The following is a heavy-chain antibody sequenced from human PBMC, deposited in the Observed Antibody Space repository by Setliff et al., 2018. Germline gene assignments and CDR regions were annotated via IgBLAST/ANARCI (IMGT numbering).Heavy chain of an antibody. Sequence: GASVKVSCKASGYTFSSYAISWVRQAPGQGLEWLGWISVYSGNTDYAQNFQGRVTMTADTSTSTAYMELRSLTSEDTAIYYCARNMGMGQRDYFDYWGRGTLVTVSS. J-gene: IGHJ4*02. CDR2: ISVYSGNT. CDR1: GYTFSSYA. D-gene: IGHD6-13*01. CDR3: ARNMGMGQRDYFDY. V-gene: IGHV1-18*01.